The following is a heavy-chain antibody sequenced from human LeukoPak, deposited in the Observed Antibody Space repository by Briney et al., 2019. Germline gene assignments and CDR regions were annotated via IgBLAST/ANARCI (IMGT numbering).Heavy chain of an antibody. Sequence: GGSLRLSCAASGFTFSDYAMNWVRQDPAKGLEWVSVISGSGGSTYYADSVKGRFTISRDNAKNTLYLQMNSLRVEDTAVYYCAREDYSGYDFYDYWGQGSLVTVSS. CDR3: AREDYSGYDFYDY. J-gene: IGHJ4*02. V-gene: IGHV3-23*01. CDR2: ISGSGGST. D-gene: IGHD5-12*01. CDR1: GFTFSDYA.